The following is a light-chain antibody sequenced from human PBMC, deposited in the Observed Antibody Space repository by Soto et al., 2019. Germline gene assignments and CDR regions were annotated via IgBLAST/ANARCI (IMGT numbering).Light chain of an antibody. J-gene: IGKJ4*01. CDR2: KVS. CDR3: MRGTQLPLT. CDR1: QSLVDIDGNTY. V-gene: IGKV2-24*01. Sequence: DLVMTQTPLSSPVTLGQPASISCRASQSLVDIDGNTYLSRLQQRPGQPPRLLIYKVSNRFSGVPGRFSGSGAGTDFTLKISRVEDEDVGVYYCMRGTQLPLTFGGGTKVEIK.